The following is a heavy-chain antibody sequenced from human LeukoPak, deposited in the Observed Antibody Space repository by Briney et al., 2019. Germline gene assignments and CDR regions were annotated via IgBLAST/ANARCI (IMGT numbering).Heavy chain of an antibody. J-gene: IGHJ4*02. Sequence: GGSLRLSCAASGFTFSSYDMNWVRQAPGKGLEWVSSISGRGSNVYYADSVKGRFSISRDNAKNSLYLQMNSLRVEDTAVYYFGRASPPLRVASVGDLWGQGTLFTVSS. CDR1: GFTFSSYD. D-gene: IGHD3-16*01. CDR3: GRASPPLRVASVGDL. CDR2: ISGRGSNV. V-gene: IGHV3-48*03.